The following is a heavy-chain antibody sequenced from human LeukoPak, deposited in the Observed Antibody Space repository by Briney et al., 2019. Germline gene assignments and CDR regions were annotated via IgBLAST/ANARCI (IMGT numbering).Heavy chain of an antibody. CDR3: AKQHFSTSQYAFDI. V-gene: IGHV3-30*11. CDR2: MPSAGSCD. CDR1: GVTCRRYA. D-gene: IGHD3-3*02. J-gene: IGHJ3*02. Sequence: TSRTLRLTCAASGVTCRRYAMHWVGWAPGIVLDWVAEMPSAGSCDCYADFVKVRFTISRDNSKNTLYVQMNSLRPEDTAVYYCAKQHFSTSQYAFDIWGQGTTVTVSS.